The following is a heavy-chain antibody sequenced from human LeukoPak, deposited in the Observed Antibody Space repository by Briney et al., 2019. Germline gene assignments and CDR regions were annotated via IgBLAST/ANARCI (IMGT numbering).Heavy chain of an antibody. J-gene: IGHJ4*02. CDR3: AKDQGYCTNGVCYSSDY. Sequence: PGGSLRLSCAASGSTFSSYGMHWVRQAPGKGLEWVAVISYDGSNKYCVESVKGRFTISRDNSKNTLYLQMNSLRTEDTAVYYCAKDQGYCTNGVCYSSDYWGQGTLVTVSS. V-gene: IGHV3-30*18. D-gene: IGHD2-8*01. CDR2: ISYDGSNK. CDR1: GSTFSSYG.